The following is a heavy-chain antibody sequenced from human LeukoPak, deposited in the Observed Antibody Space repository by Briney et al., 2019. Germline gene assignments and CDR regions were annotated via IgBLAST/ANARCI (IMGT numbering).Heavy chain of an antibody. V-gene: IGHV1-46*01. CDR3: ARDNSVGDIAWWFDP. J-gene: IGHJ5*02. D-gene: IGHD3-16*02. Sequence: ASVKVSCKASGYTFTDYYIHWVRQAPGQGLEWMGLINPSGSSTLYAQKFQGRVTMTRDMSTTTDYMELSSLRSEDTAVYYCARDNSVGDIAWWFDPWGQGTLVTVSS. CDR2: INPSGSST. CDR1: GYTFTDYY.